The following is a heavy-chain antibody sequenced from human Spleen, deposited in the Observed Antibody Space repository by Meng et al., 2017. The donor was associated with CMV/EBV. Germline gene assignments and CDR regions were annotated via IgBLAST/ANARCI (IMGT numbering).Heavy chain of an antibody. CDR3: ARDEDSSAFWFDP. Sequence: ASGGTFSSYSISWVRQAPGQGLEWMGRIIPILGIANYAQKFQGRVTITADKSTTTAYMELRSLRSDDTAVYYCARDEDSSAFWFDPWGQGTLVTVSS. D-gene: IGHD3-22*01. CDR2: IIPILGIA. V-gene: IGHV1-69*04. J-gene: IGHJ5*02. CDR1: GGTFSSYS.